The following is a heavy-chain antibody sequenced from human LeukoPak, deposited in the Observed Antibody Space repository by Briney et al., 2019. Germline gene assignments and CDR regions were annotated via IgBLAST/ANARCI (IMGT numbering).Heavy chain of an antibody. D-gene: IGHD3-22*01. CDR1: GFTFSSYE. CDR3: AKQYYYDSRTHAYYFDY. J-gene: IGHJ4*02. V-gene: IGHV3-48*03. Sequence: PGGSLRLSCAASGFTFSSYEMNWVRQAPGKGLEWVSYISSSGSTIYYADSVKGRFTISRDNAKNSLYLQMNSLRAEDTAVYYCAKQYYYDSRTHAYYFDYWGQGTLVTVSS. CDR2: ISSSGSTI.